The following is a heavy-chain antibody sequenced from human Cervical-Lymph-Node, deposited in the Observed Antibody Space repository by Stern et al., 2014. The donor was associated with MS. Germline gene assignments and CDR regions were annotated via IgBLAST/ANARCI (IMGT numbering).Heavy chain of an antibody. CDR2: INTNCGNP. J-gene: IGHJ4*02. CDR3: ASGAMGDFWSGYSYFDY. CDR1: GYTFTSYA. Sequence: VQLVQSGSELKKPGASVKVSCKASGYTFTSYAMNWVRQAPGQGLEWMGWINTNCGNPTYAQGFTGRFVFSLDASVSTAYLQISSLKAEDTAVYYCASGAMGDFWSGYSYFDYWGQGTLVTVSS. V-gene: IGHV7-4-1*02. D-gene: IGHD3-3*01.